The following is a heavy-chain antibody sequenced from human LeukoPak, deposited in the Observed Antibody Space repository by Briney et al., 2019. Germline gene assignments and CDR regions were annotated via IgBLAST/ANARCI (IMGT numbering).Heavy chain of an antibody. Sequence: GGSLRLSCAASGFTFSNYAMSWLRQAPGKGLEWVSYITDSGSTIYYADSVKGRFTISRDNSKNTLYLQMNSLRAEDTAVYYCAKSPKLRGGSGSYYYYYYMDVWGKGTTVTISS. CDR3: AKSPKLRGGSGSYYYYYYMDV. V-gene: IGHV3-48*01. J-gene: IGHJ6*03. CDR2: ITDSGSTI. D-gene: IGHD3-10*01. CDR1: GFTFSNYA.